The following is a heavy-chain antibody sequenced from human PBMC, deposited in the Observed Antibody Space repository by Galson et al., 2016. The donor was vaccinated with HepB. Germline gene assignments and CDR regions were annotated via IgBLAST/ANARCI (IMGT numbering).Heavy chain of an antibody. CDR3: ARGNYSAFDI. CDR2: INHSGST. J-gene: IGHJ3*02. CDR1: GGSFSGYY. D-gene: IGHD2-21*01. V-gene: IGHV4-34*01. Sequence: SETLSLTCAVYGGSFSGYYWSWIRQPPGMGLEWIGEINHSGSTNYNPSLKSRVTISVDTSKNQFSLKLSSVTAADTAVYYCARGNYSAFDIWGQGTMVTVSS.